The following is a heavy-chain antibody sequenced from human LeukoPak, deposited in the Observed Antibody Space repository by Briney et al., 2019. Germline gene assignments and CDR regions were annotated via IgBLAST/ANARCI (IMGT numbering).Heavy chain of an antibody. CDR2: IYYSGST. CDR3: ARSGRDPFDY. CDR1: GGSISSYD. V-gene: IGHV4-59*01. Sequence: SETLSLTCTVSGGSISSYDWSWIRQPPGKGLEWIGYIYYSGSTNYNPSLKSRVTISVDTSKNQFSLKLSSVTAADTALYYCARSGRDPFDYWGPGTLVTVSS. J-gene: IGHJ4*02. D-gene: IGHD5-24*01.